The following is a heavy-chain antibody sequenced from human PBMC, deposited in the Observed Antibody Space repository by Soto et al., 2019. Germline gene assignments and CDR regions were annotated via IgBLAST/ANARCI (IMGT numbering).Heavy chain of an antibody. Sequence: PSETLSLTCTVSGGSISGYYWSWIRQPPGKGLEWIGFIYYGPNTNYNPSLKSRVTISVVDTSRNQFSLRLSAVTTADTAVYYWAGGFFFHGGVFSYLTFGGQGPLVPVSS. J-gene: IGHJ4*02. CDR3: AGGFFFHGGVFSYLTF. CDR2: IYYGPNT. D-gene: IGHD3-16*01. CDR1: GGSISGYY. V-gene: IGHV4-59*01.